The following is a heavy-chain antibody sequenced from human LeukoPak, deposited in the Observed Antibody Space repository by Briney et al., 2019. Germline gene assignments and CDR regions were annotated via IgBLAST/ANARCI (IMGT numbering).Heavy chain of an antibody. CDR1: GGSFSGYY. V-gene: IGHV4-34*01. Sequence: PPETLSLTCAVYGGSFSGYYWSWIRQPPGKGLEWIGEINHSGSTNYNPSLKSRVTISVDTSKNQFSLKLSSVTAADTAVYYCARGRRGWNYYYYYYMDVWGKGTTVTVSS. D-gene: IGHD1-1*01. J-gene: IGHJ6*03. CDR3: ARGRRGWNYYYYYYMDV. CDR2: INHSGST.